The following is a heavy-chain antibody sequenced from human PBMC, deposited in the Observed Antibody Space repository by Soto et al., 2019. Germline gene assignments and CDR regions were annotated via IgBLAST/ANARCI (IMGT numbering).Heavy chain of an antibody. CDR1: GYTFTGYA. CDR2: INAGNGNT. D-gene: IGHD6-19*01. CDR3: ARAVAVPADFDY. Sequence: GASVKVSCKASGYTFTGYAMHWVRQAPGQRLEWMGWINAGNGNTKYSQKFQGRVTITRDTSASTAYMGLSSLRSEDTAVYYCARAVAVPADFDYWGPGTLVTVSS. J-gene: IGHJ4*02. V-gene: IGHV1-3*01.